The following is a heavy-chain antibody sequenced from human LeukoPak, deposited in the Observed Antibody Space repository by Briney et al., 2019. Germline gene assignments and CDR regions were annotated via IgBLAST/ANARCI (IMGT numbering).Heavy chain of an antibody. D-gene: IGHD2-2*01. CDR3: AKAGKDIVVVPAAIDY. CDR2: ISGSGGST. V-gene: IGHV3-23*01. CDR1: GFTFSSYA. J-gene: IGHJ4*02. Sequence: AGGSLRLSCVASGFTFSSYAMSWVRQAPGKGLEWVSAISGSGGSTYYADSVKGRFTISRDNSKNTLYLQMNSLRAEDTAVYYCAKAGKDIVVVPAAIDYWGQGTLVTVSS.